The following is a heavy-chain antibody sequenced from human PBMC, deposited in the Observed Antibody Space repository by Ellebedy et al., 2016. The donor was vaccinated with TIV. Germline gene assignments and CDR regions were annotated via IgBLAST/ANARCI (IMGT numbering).Heavy chain of an antibody. J-gene: IGHJ3*02. CDR3: ARGGTMVRGVIILPDAFDI. CDR2: INPNSGGT. D-gene: IGHD3-10*01. Sequence: ASVKVSXXASGYTFTGYYMHWVRQAPGQGLEWMGWINPNSGGTNYAQKFQGRVTMTRDTSTSTVYMELSSLRSEDTAVYYCARGGTMVRGVIILPDAFDIWGQGTMVTVSS. V-gene: IGHV1-2*02. CDR1: GYTFTGYY.